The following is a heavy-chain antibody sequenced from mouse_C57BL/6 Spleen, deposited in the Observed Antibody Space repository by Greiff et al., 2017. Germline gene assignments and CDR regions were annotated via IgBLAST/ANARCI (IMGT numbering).Heavy chain of an antibody. D-gene: IGHD2-5*01. Sequence: VQLQQSGPELVKPGASVKISCKASGYAFSSSWMNWVKQRPGKGLEWIGRIYPGDGDTNYNGKFKGKATLTADKSSSTAYMQLSSLTSEDSAVYFCARMESNFAMDYWGQGTSVTVSS. CDR2: IYPGDGDT. V-gene: IGHV1-82*01. CDR1: GYAFSSSW. J-gene: IGHJ4*01. CDR3: ARMESNFAMDY.